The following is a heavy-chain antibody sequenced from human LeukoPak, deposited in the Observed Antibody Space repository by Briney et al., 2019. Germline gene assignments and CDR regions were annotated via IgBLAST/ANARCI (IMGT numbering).Heavy chain of an antibody. D-gene: IGHD2-2*01. J-gene: IGHJ6*03. Sequence: SAKVSCKASGGTFSSYAISWVRQAPGQGLEWMGGIIPIFGTANYAQKFQGRVTITADESTSTAYMELSSLRSEDTAVYYCASSVVPAATYYYYYMDVWGKGTTVTVSS. CDR2: IIPIFGTA. CDR3: ASSVVPAATYYYYYMDV. V-gene: IGHV1-69*13. CDR1: GGTFSSYA.